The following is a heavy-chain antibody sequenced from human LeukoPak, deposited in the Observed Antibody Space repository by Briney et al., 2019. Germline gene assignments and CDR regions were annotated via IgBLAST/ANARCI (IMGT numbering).Heavy chain of an antibody. CDR3: ARAVLLWFGELYYFDY. J-gene: IGHJ4*02. CDR1: GGSISSGDYY. Sequence: SETLSLTCTVSGGSISSGDYYWSWIRQPPGKGLEWIGYIYYSGSTYYNPSLKSRVTISVDTSKNQFSLKLSSVTAADTAVYYCARAVLLWFGELYYFDYWGQGTLVTVSS. D-gene: IGHD3-10*01. CDR2: IYYSGST. V-gene: IGHV4-30-4*01.